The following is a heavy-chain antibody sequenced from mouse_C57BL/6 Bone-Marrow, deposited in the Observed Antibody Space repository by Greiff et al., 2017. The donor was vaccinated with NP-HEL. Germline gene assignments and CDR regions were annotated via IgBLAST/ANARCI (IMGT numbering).Heavy chain of an antibody. V-gene: IGHV1-53*01. J-gene: IGHJ1*03. CDR3: SREGYGNYWYFDV. CDR2: INPSNGGT. D-gene: IGHD2-1*01. CDR1: GYTFTSYW. Sequence: QVQLQQSGTELVKPGASVKLSCKASGYTFTSYWMHWVKQRPGQGLEWIGNINPSNGGTNYNEKFKSKATLTVDKSSSTAYMQLSSLTSEDSAVYDCSREGYGNYWYFDVWGKGTTVTVSS.